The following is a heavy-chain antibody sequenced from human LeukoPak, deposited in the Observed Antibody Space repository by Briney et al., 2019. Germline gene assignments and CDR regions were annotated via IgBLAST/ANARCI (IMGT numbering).Heavy chain of an antibody. CDR1: GGSISSYY. V-gene: IGHV4-59*01. CDR3: ARIAVSGYSSSWYDY. J-gene: IGHJ4*02. Sequence: SETLSLTCSVSGGSISSYYWSWLRQSPGRGLEWIGYIYYNGGTNYNPSLKSRVTISVDTSKNQFSLRLSSVTAADTAVYFCARIAVSGYSSSWYDYWGQGTLVTVSS. D-gene: IGHD6-13*01. CDR2: IYYNGGT.